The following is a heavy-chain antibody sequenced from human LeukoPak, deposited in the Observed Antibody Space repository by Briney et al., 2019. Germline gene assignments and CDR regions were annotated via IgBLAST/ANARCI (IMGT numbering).Heavy chain of an antibody. CDR3: VRSRHVFVWVGESTTQDY. J-gene: IGHJ4*02. D-gene: IGHD3-10*01. CDR1: DYTFTNYG. Sequence: ASVKVSCKASDYTFTNYGISWVRQAPGQGLEWMGWISADYGDTKFAEEFQDRVTLTTDTSTGTAYMELRSLRSDDTAVYYCVRSRHVFVWVGESTTQDYWGQGTLVTVSS. V-gene: IGHV1-18*01. CDR2: ISADYGDT.